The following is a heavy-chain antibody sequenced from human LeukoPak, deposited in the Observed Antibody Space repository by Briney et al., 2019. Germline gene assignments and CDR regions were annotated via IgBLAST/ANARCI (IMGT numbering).Heavy chain of an antibody. CDR1: GFTFSSYA. CDR2: ISGSGGST. V-gene: IGHV3-23*01. J-gene: IGHJ3*02. Sequence: GGSLRLSCVASGFTFSSYAMSWVRQAPGKGLEWVSAISGSGGSTYYADSVKGRFTISRDNSKNTLYLQMNSLRAEDTAVYYCAKDLYGYSSSWYGDAFDIWGQGTMVTVSS. D-gene: IGHD6-13*01. CDR3: AKDLYGYSSSWYGDAFDI.